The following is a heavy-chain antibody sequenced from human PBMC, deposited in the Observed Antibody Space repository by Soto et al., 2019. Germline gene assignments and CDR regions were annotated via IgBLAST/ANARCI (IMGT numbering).Heavy chain of an antibody. Sequence: EVQVVESGGGLLQPGGSLRLSCAASGFIFSRYDMHWVRQATGRGLEWVSSIGTSGDTYYAGSVKGRFTISRENAKNSVYLQMNSLRAGDTAVYYCARGALGCDPWGQGTLVAVSS. D-gene: IGHD6-6*01. V-gene: IGHV3-13*04. CDR1: GFIFSRYD. CDR3: ARGALGCDP. CDR2: IGTSGDT. J-gene: IGHJ5*02.